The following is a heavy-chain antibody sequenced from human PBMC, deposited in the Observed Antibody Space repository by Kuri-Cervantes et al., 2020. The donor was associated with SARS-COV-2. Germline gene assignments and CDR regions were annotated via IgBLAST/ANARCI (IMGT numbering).Heavy chain of an antibody. V-gene: IGHV4-39*01. D-gene: IGHD6-19*01. J-gene: IGHJ4*02. CDR1: GGSISSSSYY. CDR2: IYYSGST. Sequence: SCTVSGGSISSSSYYWGWIRQPPGKGLEWIGSIYYSGSTYYNPSLKSRVTISVDTSKNQFSLKLGSVTAADTAVYYCARRGAVAGTVPFFDYWGQGTLVTVSS. CDR3: ARRGAVAGTVPFFDY.